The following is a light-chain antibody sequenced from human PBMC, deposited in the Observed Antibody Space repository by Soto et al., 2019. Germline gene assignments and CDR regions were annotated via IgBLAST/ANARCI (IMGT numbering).Light chain of an antibody. Sequence: QSALTQPRSVSGSPGQSVTISCTGSSSDVGGYNYVSWYQQQPGKAPKLLIYDVTIRTSGVSDRFSGSKSGNTASLTISGLQAEDDAGYFCCSYEGTYTSFVFGAGTKVTVL. CDR3: CSYEGTYTSFV. V-gene: IGLV2-11*01. CDR1: SSDVGGYNY. CDR2: DVT. J-gene: IGLJ1*01.